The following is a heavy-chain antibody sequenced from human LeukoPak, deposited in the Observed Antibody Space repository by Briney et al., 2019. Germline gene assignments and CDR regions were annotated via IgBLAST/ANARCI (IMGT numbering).Heavy chain of an antibody. D-gene: IGHD6-6*01. CDR2: ISYDGSNK. CDR3: AKDLDHSSSSHIDY. CDR1: GFTFSSYG. Sequence: GGSLRLSCAASGFTFSSYGRHWVRQAPGKGLEWVAVISYDGSNKYYADSVKGRFTISRDNSKNTLYLQMNSLRAEDTAVYYCAKDLDHSSSSHIDYWGQGTLVTVSS. J-gene: IGHJ4*02. V-gene: IGHV3-30*18.